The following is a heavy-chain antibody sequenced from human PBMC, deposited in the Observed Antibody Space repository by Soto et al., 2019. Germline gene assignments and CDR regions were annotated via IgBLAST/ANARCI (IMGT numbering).Heavy chain of an antibody. Sequence: GXSVKVSCKASGITYTTYAIHWVRQAPGQGLEWMXWINNXNGNTRYSHSXXGRVTFTXXTSARTAYMELGILRSVVKAVYYCAKHGSAWEFWGEGTVVPVSS. J-gene: IGHJ4*02. CDR1: GITYTTYA. CDR2: INNXNGNT. CDR3: AKHGSAWEF. V-gene: IGHV1-3*04. D-gene: IGHD3-10*01.